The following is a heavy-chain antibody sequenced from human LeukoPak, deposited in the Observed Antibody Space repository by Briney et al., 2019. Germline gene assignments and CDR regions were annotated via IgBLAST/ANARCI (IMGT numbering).Heavy chain of an antibody. CDR1: GGSFSSYA. V-gene: IGHV1-69*04. J-gene: IGHJ3*02. D-gene: IGHD3-22*01. CDR3: ARPGAMIVVDPITYGAFDI. Sequence: GASVKVSCKASGGSFSSYAISWVRQAPGQGLEWVGRIIPILGIANYAQKFQGRVTITADKSTSTAYMELSSLRSEDTAVYYCARPGAMIVVDPITYGAFDIWGQGTMVTVSS. CDR2: IIPILGIA.